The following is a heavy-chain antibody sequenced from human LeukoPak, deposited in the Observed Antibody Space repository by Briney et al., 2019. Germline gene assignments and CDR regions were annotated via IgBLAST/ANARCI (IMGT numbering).Heavy chain of an antibody. J-gene: IGHJ4*02. CDR3: ARADCSGGDCYSGY. D-gene: IGHD2-15*01. CDR2: INPKGGGT. CDR1: GYTFTVYY. V-gene: IGHV1-2*02. Sequence: GASVKVSCKASGYTFTVYYMHWVRQAPGQGLEWMGWINPKGGGTIYAQKFQGRVTMTRDTSISTAYMELSRLRSDDTAVFYCARADCSGGDCYSGYWGQGTLVTISS.